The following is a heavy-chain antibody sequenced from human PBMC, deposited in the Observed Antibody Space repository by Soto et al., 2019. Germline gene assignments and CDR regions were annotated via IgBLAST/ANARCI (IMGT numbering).Heavy chain of an antibody. V-gene: IGHV4-4*07. CDR2: IYTSGST. J-gene: IGHJ6*02. Sequence: PSETLSLTCTVSGGSISSYYWSWIRQPAGKGLEWIGRIYTSGSTNYSPSLKSRVTMSVDTSKNQFSLKLSSVTAADTAVYYCARDHYGSGSYYGPYGMDVWGQGTTVTVSS. D-gene: IGHD3-10*01. CDR3: ARDHYGSGSYYGPYGMDV. CDR1: GGSISSYY.